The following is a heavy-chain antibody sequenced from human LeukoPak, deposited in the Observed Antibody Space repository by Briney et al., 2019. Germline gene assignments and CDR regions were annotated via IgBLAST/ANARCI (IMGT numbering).Heavy chain of an antibody. J-gene: IGHJ5*02. CDR3: ARGEYSSSVSAWFDP. CDR1: GGPISSYY. Sequence: PSETLSLTCTVSGGPISSYYWSWIRQPAGKGLEWIGRIYTSGSTNYNPSLKSRVTMSVDTSKNQFSLKLSSVTAADTAVYYCARGEYSSSVSAWFDPWGQGTLVTVSS. D-gene: IGHD6-6*01. V-gene: IGHV4-4*07. CDR2: IYTSGST.